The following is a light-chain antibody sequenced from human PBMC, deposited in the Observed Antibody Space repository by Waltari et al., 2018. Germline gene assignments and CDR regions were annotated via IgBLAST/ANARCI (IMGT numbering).Light chain of an antibody. Sequence: DIQMTPSPSSLSASVGDRGTLTCRASQSISSYLNWYQQKPGKAPKLLIYAASSLQSGVPSRFSGSGSGTDFTLTISSLQPEDFATYYCQQSYSTPYTFGQGTKLEIK. V-gene: IGKV1-39*01. J-gene: IGKJ2*01. CDR1: QSISSY. CDR2: AAS. CDR3: QQSYSTPYT.